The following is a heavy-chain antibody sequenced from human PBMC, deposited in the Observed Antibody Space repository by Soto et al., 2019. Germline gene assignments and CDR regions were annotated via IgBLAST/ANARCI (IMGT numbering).Heavy chain of an antibody. D-gene: IGHD3-22*01. CDR2: IDPSDSYT. CDR1: GYSFTSYW. J-gene: IGHJ3*02. Sequence: PGESLKISCKGSGYSFTSYWISWVRQMPGKGLEWLGRIDPSDSYTNYSPSSQGHVTISADKSISTAYLQWSSLKASDTAMYYCARHDSSGYNAFDIWGQGTMVTVS. V-gene: IGHV5-10-1*01. CDR3: ARHDSSGYNAFDI.